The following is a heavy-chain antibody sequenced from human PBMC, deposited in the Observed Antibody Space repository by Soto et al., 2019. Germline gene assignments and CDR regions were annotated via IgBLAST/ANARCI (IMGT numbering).Heavy chain of an antibody. Sequence: QVQLVESGGGVVQPGRSLRLSCAASGFTFSSHGMHWVRQAPGKVLEWVAVIWHDGSQEYYADSVRGRFTISRDNSKNNGDPQNKCLRNQDTAVEKGCEGGPLNNNYGLDLLGQGTT. CDR2: IWHDGSQE. CDR1: GFTFSSHG. CDR3: CEGGPLNNNYGLDL. D-gene: IGHD1-1*01. V-gene: IGHV3-33*01. J-gene: IGHJ6*02.